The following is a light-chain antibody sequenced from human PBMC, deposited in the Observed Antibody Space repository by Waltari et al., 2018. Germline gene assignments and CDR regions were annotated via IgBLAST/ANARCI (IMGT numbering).Light chain of an antibody. CDR3: SSHSTASTLV. CDR1: TADFGIYNY. Sequence: QSALTHPAAMSGSPGQPIPMSFTGTTADFGIYNYVPWYQHHPAEAPKLIIFDDTKRPSGISDRFSGSKSGNTASLTISGLQTEDEGHYYCSSHSTASTLVFGGGTKLTVL. V-gene: IGLV2-14*03. CDR2: DDT. J-gene: IGLJ2*01.